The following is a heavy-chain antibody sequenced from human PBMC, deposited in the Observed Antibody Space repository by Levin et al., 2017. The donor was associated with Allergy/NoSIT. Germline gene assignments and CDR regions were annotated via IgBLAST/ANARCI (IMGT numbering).Heavy chain of an antibody. CDR1: GVAFSSYS. Sequence: PGGSPRLSCVASGVAFSSYSMNWVRQAPGKGLEWISYISSSSSSIDYADSVKGRFTISRDKAKNSLFLQMNSLRDEATAVYFCAGMKGNILQAFGIWGQGTMVTVSS. D-gene: IGHD2/OR15-2a*01. CDR2: ISSSSSSI. J-gene: IGHJ3*02. V-gene: IGHV3-48*02. CDR3: AGMKGNILQAFGI.